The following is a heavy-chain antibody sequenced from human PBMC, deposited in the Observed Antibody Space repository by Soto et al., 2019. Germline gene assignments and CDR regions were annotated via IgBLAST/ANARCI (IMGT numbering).Heavy chain of an antibody. CDR2: ISAYNGNT. CDR1: GYTFTSYG. J-gene: IGHJ4*02. V-gene: IGHV1-18*01. D-gene: IGHD3-22*01. CDR3: ARDLGRYYDSSGYYLFDY. Sequence: QVQLVQSGAEVKKPGASVKVSCKASGYTFTSYGISWVRQAPGQGLEWMGWISAYNGNTNYAQKLQGRVTMTTDTATSTAYMELRSLRSDDTAVYYCARDLGRYYDSSGYYLFDYWGQGTLVTVSS.